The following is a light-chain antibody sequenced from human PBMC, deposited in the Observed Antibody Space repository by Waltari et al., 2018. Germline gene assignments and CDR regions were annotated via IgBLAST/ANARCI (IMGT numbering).Light chain of an antibody. CDR2: ETT. CDR3: GTWVSSLSGAV. J-gene: IGLJ7*01. Sequence: QSVLTQPPSVSAAPGQRVTISCSGGSPNIGNNYVSWYRQFPGTAPKLLIYETTERHSGTPGPVPGFKSGTSATLDITGPEAGDEADSYCGTWVSSLSGAVFGGGTHLTVL. CDR1: SPNIGNNY. V-gene: IGLV1-51*02.